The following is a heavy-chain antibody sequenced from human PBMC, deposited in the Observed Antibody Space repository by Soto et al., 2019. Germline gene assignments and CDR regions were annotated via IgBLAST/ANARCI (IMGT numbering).Heavy chain of an antibody. CDR1: GFTFSSNW. CDR3: AKELVFRSNPKQYYFDY. J-gene: IGHJ4*02. CDR2: IKEDGNEE. Sequence: QPGGSLRLSCAASGFTFSSNWMSWVRQAPGKGLEWVANIKEDGNEEYYVDSVKGRFTISRDNAKNTLYLQMNSLRAEDTAVYYCAKELVFRSNPKQYYFDYWGQGTLVTVSS. D-gene: IGHD3-9*01. V-gene: IGHV3-7*01.